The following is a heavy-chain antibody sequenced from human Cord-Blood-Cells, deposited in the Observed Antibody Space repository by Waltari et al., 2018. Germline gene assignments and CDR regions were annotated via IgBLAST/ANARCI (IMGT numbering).Heavy chain of an antibody. Sequence: EVQLLESGGGLVQPGGCLGLSCAASGFTFSSYAMSWVSAISGSGGSTYYAGSVKGRFTISRDNSKNTLYLQMNSLRAEDTAVYYCAKLQGSYYYFDYWGQGTLVTVSS. CDR3: AKLQGSYYYFDY. CDR1: GFTFSSYA. D-gene: IGHD3-10*01. J-gene: IGHJ4*02. CDR2: ISGSGGST. V-gene: IGHV3-23*01.